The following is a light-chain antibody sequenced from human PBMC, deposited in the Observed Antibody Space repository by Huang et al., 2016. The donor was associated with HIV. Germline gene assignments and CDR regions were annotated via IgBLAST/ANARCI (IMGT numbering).Light chain of an antibody. V-gene: IGKV3-20*01. J-gene: IGKJ2*01. CDR1: QSVRSSY. CDR2: GAY. CDR3: QQYGSSPRT. Sequence: IVLTQSPGPLSLSPGERATLSCRASQSVRSSYLAWYQQKPGQAPRLLIYGAYNRAGGIPIRFSGSQSGTDFTLAISSLEPEDFGVYYCQQYGSSPRTFGQGTKLEIK.